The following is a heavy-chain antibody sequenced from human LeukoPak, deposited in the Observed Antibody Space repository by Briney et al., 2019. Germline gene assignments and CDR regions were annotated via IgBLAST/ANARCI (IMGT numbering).Heavy chain of an antibody. CDR3: ARAKPTYYYGSGISGGMDV. Sequence: SETLSLTCTVSGGSISNYYWSWIRQPPGKGLEWIGYIYYSGSTNYNPSLKSRVTISVDTSKNQFSLKLSSVTAADTAVYYCARAKPTYYYGSGISGGMDVWGQGTTVTVSS. CDR2: IYYSGST. V-gene: IGHV4-59*01. J-gene: IGHJ6*02. CDR1: GGSISNYY. D-gene: IGHD3-10*01.